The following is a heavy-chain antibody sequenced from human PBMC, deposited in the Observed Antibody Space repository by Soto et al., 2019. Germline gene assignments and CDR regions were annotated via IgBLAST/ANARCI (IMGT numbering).Heavy chain of an antibody. J-gene: IGHJ4*02. CDR1: GFTFSSYS. CDR3: ARDRGAAAGREGFDY. D-gene: IGHD6-13*01. Sequence: GGSLRLSCAASGFTFSSYSMNWVRQAPGKGLEWVSSISSSSSYIYYADSVKGRFTISRDNAKNSLYLQMNSLRAEDTAVYYCARDRGAAAGREGFDYWGQGTLVTVSS. CDR2: ISSSSSYI. V-gene: IGHV3-21*01.